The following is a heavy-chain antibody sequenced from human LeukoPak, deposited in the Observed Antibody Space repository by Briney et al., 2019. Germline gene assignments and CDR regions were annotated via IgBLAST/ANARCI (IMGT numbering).Heavy chain of an antibody. CDR1: GFTFSSYS. Sequence: GGSLRLSCAASGFTFSSYSMNWARQAPGKGLEWVSSISSSSSYIYYADSVKGRFTISRDNAKNSLYLQMNSLRAEDTAVYYCARDWVYGGNRAFDIWGQGTMVTVSP. J-gene: IGHJ3*02. CDR3: ARDWVYGGNRAFDI. D-gene: IGHD4-23*01. CDR2: ISSSSSYI. V-gene: IGHV3-21*01.